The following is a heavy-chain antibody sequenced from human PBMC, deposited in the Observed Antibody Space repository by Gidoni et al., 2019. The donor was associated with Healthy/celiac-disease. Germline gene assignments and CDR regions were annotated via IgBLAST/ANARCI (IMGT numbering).Heavy chain of an antibody. CDR3: AKTNNWNYLISDYYFDY. CDR1: GFTFSSYA. D-gene: IGHD1-7*01. Sequence: EVQLLESWGGLVQPGGSLRLSCAASGFTFSSYAMSWVRQAPGKGLEWVSAISGSGGSTYYADSVKGRFTISRDNSKNTLYLKMNSLRAEDTAVYYCAKTNNWNYLISDYYFDYWGQGTLVTVSS. J-gene: IGHJ4*02. CDR2: ISGSGGST. V-gene: IGHV3-23*01.